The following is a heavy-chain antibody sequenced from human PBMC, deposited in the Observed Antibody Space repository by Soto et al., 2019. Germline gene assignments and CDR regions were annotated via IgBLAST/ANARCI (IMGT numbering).Heavy chain of an antibody. D-gene: IGHD4-4*01. CDR2: ISYLGTKS. CDR1: GFTFSEYD. CDR3: ARTDTVGTYFEF. J-gene: IGHJ4*02. Sequence: QVQLVESGGDVVQPGMSLSLSCADSGFTFSEYDMHWVRQAPGKGLEWVALISYLGTKSEYADSVKGRFTISRDNFKKTVSLQMESLRVEDSAVYFCARTDTVGTYFEFWGRGTLVTVSS. V-gene: IGHV3-33*08.